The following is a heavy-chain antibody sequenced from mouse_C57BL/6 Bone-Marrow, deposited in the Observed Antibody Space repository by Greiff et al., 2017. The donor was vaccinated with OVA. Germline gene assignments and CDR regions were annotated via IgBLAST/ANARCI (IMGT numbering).Heavy chain of an antibody. V-gene: IGHV3-6*01. Sequence: EVQLVESGPGLVKPSQSLSLTCSVTGYSITSGYYWNWIRQFPGNKLEWMGYISYDGSNNYNPSLKNRISITRDTSKNQFFLKLNSVTTEDTATYYCANFLNSSWFAYWGQGTLVTVSA. CDR1: GYSITSGYY. D-gene: IGHD4-1*02. CDR2: ISYDGSN. J-gene: IGHJ3*01. CDR3: ANFLNSSWFAY.